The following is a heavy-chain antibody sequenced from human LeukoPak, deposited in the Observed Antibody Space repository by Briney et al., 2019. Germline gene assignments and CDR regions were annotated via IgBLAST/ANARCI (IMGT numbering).Heavy chain of an antibody. CDR1: GFTFNTYE. V-gene: IGHV3-48*03. J-gene: IGHJ4*01. CDR2: ISSSGDAN. D-gene: IGHD4-17*01. CDR3: ARDRDDYGDDY. Sequence: PGGSLRLSCAASGFTFNTYEMNWVRQAPGKGLEWISYISSSGDANYYADSAKGRFTISRDNAKNSLYLQMNSLRDDDTAVYYCARDRDDYGDDYWGHGTLVSVSS.